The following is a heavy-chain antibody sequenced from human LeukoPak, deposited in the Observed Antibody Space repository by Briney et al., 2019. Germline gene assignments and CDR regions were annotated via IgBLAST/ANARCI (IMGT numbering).Heavy chain of an antibody. D-gene: IGHD3-22*01. CDR3: AREYYGPRGTWIPRSSGYSNWFDP. Sequence: ASVKVSCKASGYTFTGYYMHWVRQAPGQGLEWMGWINPNSGGTNYAQKFQGRVTMTRDTSISTAYMELSRLRSDDTAVYYCAREYYGPRGTWIPRSSGYSNWFDPWGQGTLVTVSS. J-gene: IGHJ5*02. V-gene: IGHV1-2*02. CDR1: GYTFTGYY. CDR2: INPNSGGT.